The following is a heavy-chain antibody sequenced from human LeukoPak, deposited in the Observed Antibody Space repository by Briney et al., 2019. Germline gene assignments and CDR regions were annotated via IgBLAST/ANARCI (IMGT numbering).Heavy chain of an antibody. J-gene: IGHJ4*02. CDR3: ARDPTYDSSGYSGL. Sequence: SGTLSLSCAVSGGSISSSNWWSWVRQPPGKGLEWIGEIYHSGSTNYNPSLKSRVTISVDKSKNQFSLKLSSVTAADTAVYYCARDPTYDSSGYSGLWGQGTLVTVSS. CDR2: IYHSGST. CDR1: GGSISSSNW. D-gene: IGHD3-22*01. V-gene: IGHV4-4*02.